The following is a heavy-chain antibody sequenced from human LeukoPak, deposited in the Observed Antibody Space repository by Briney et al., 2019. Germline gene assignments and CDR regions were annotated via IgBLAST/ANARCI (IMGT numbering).Heavy chain of an antibody. CDR1: GFTFRNYP. D-gene: IGHD4/OR15-4a*01. J-gene: IGHJ4*02. CDR2: ISGDGGNT. Sequence: QAGGSLRLSCVASGFTFRNYPMRWVRQAPGKGLQYVAAISGDGGNTYYATSVKGRFTISRDNSKNTLYLQMGSLRAEDMALYYCARETYGGNDYWGQGTLVTASS. CDR3: ARETYGGNDY. V-gene: IGHV3-64*01.